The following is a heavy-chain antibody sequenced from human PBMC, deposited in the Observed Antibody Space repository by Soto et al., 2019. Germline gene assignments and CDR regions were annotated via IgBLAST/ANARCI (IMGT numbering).Heavy chain of an antibody. CDR3: ARHEPARDYNGMDG. CDR2: IYPGDSDT. V-gene: IGHV5-51*01. Sequence: PGESLKISCKGSGYSFTSYWIGWVRQMPGKGLEWMGIIYPGDSDTRYSPSFQGQVTISADKSISTAYLQWSNLKASATVMYYCARHEPARDYNGMDGWGKGTTVTVSS. CDR1: GYSFTSYW. J-gene: IGHJ6*04.